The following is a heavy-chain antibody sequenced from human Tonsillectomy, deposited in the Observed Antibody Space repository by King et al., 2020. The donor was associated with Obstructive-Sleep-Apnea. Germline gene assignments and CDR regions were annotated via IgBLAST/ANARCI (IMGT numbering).Heavy chain of an antibody. J-gene: IGHJ4*02. CDR1: GFTFSSYG. D-gene: IGHD3-10*01. CDR3: AKGPTMVRGVIGYFDY. V-gene: IGHV3-30*18. Sequence: VQLVESGGGVVQPGRSLRLSCAASGFTFSSYGMHWVRQAPGKGLEWVAVISYDGINKYYADSVKGRFTISRDNSKNTLYLQMNSLGRDDTAVYYCAKGPTMVRGVIGYFDYWGQGTLVTVSS. CDR2: ISYDGINK.